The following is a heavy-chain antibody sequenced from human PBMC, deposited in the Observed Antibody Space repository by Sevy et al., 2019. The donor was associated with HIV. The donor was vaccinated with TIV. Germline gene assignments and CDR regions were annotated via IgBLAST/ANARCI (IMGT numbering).Heavy chain of an antibody. CDR2: LNGDGSSA. CDR1: GFTFSSHW. Sequence: GESQKISCAASGFTFSSHWMHWVRQAPGKGLVWVSRLNGDGSSASYADFVKGRFTISRDNGKNTVYLQRSSLTADDTAVYYCTRGRSGTYGWFDPWGQGTLVTVSS. V-gene: IGHV3-74*01. J-gene: IGHJ5*02. D-gene: IGHD6-19*01. CDR3: TRGRSGTYGWFDP.